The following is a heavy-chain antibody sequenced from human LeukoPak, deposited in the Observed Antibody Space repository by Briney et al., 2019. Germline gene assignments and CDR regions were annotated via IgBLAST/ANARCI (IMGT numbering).Heavy chain of an antibody. CDR2: INPSSGVT. V-gene: IGHV1-2*04. J-gene: IGHJ4*02. D-gene: IGHD3-9*01. CDR3: ARDHYDVSTAYPARAIDH. CDR1: GYTFSDYY. Sequence: ASVTVSCKPSGYTFSDYYIHWVRQAPGQGLEWMGWINPSSGVTKYAQKFEGSVTMTRDTSLSTAYMELSRVRPDDTAVYFCARDHYDVSTAYPARAIDHWGQGTLVTVSS.